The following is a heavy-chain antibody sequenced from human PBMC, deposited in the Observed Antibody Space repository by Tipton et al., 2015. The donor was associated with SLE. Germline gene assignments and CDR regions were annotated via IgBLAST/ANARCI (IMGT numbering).Heavy chain of an antibody. CDR2: INHSGST. V-gene: IGHV4-34*01. J-gene: IGHJ6*02. Sequence: TLSLTCAVYGGSFSGYYWSWIRQPPGKGLEWIGEINHSGSTNYNPSLKSRVTISVDTSKNQFSLKLSSVTAADTAVYYCARDLYGGYPVWGQGTTVTVSS. CDR1: GGSFSGYY. D-gene: IGHD5-12*01. CDR3: ARDLYGGYPV.